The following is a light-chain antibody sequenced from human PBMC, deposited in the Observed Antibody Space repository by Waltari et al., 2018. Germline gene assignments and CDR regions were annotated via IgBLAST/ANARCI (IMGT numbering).Light chain of an antibody. Sequence: SYVVTQSPSVSVAPGETARITCGGDNIGSKSVHWYQQRPGQAPVLVISYDSDRPSGIPERVSGSNSGNTATLTISGVEDEDEADYYCLVWHSTIDHQGVFGGGTKLTVL. CDR2: YDS. V-gene: IGLV3-21*04. J-gene: IGLJ2*01. CDR3: LVWHSTIDHQGV. CDR1: NIGSKS.